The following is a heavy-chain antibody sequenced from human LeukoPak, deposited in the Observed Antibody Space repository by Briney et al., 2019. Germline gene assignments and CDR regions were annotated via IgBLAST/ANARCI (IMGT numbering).Heavy chain of an antibody. CDR3: ARDAGYCTGGSCWYFDH. CDR2: INLNSGGT. Sequence: ASVKVSCKASGYTFTDYYMHWVRQAPGQGLEWMGWINLNSGGTNFAQRFQGRVTMTRDTSISTAYMDVSRLISDDTAVYYCARDAGYCTGGSCWYFDHWGQGTLVTVSS. V-gene: IGHV1-2*02. J-gene: IGHJ4*02. D-gene: IGHD2-15*01. CDR1: GYTFTDYY.